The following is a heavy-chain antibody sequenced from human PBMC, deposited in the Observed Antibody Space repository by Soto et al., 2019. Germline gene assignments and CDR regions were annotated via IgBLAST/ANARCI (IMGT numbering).Heavy chain of an antibody. D-gene: IGHD6-19*01. CDR1: GYTFASYS. Sequence: AKVSCEARGYTFASYSMHWVRQAPGQGLEWMGIINPSGGSTSYAQKFQGRVTMTRDTSTSTVYMELSSLRSEDTAVYYCAREFNIAVAGPRGDFDYWGQGTLVTVSS. J-gene: IGHJ4*02. CDR2: INPSGGST. CDR3: AREFNIAVAGPRGDFDY. V-gene: IGHV1-46*01.